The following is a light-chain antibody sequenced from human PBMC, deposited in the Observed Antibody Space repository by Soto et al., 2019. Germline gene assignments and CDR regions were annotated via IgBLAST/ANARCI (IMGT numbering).Light chain of an antibody. CDR3: QQYGSSPYS. V-gene: IGKV3-20*01. CDR2: DAS. J-gene: IGKJ2*03. Sequence: EIVLTQSPATLSFSPGERATLSCRASQTVRNNLAWYQQRPGQAPRLLIYDASSRATGIPARFSGSGSGTDFTLTISRLEPEDFAVYYRQQYGSSPYSFGHGNKVEIX. CDR1: QTVRNN.